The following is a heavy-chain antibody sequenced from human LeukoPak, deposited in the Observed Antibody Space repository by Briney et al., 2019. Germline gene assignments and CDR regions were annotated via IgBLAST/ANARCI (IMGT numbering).Heavy chain of an antibody. CDR1: GGSISSGDYY. Sequence: SQTLSLTCTVSGGSISSGDYYWSWIRQPPGKGLEWIGYIYYSGSTYYNPSLKSRVTISVDTSKNQFSLKLSSVTAVDTAVYYCARVPAANLPYFDYWGQGTLVTVSS. CDR2: IYYSGST. CDR3: ARVPAANLPYFDY. V-gene: IGHV4-30-4*01. D-gene: IGHD2-2*01. J-gene: IGHJ4*02.